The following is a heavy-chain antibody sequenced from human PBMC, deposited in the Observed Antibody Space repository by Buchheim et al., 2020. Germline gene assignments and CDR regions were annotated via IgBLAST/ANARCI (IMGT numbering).Heavy chain of an antibody. CDR2: ISYDGRNK. CDR3: ARGAAVSVV. CDR1: GFTFSSYA. Sequence: QVQLVESGGGVVQPGRSLRLSCAASGFTFSSYAMHWVGQAPGKGLEWGAVISYDGRNKYYAASVKGRFTISRDNSKNTLILQMNSLRAEDTAVYYCARGAAVSVVWGQGTL. D-gene: IGHD1-14*01. J-gene: IGHJ4*02. V-gene: IGHV3-30*04.